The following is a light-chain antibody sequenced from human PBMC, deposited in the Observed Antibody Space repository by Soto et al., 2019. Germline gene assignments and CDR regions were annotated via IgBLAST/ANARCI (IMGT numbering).Light chain of an antibody. Sequence: IVLTQSPGTLSLSPGERATLSCRASQSVSSSYLAWYKQKPGQAHRLLIYGVSCKATGIPDRFCGSGFGTDFTHTISRLEAEDFGVYYCQQYVNSPTISFGQGTRLVIK. CDR1: QSVSSSY. J-gene: IGKJ5*01. CDR2: GVS. V-gene: IGKV3-20*01. CDR3: QQYVNSPTIS.